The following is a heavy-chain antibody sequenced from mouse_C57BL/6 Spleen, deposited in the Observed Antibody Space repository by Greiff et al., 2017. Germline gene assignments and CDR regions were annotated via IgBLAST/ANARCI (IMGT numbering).Heavy chain of an antibody. CDR3: AYTAQATLALFAY. Sequence: QVQLQQSGAELVKPGASVKLSCTASGYTFTSYWMHWVKQRPGQGLEWIGDINPSSGYTKYNQKFKDKATLTADKASSTADMQLSSLTYEDSAVYYCAYTAQATLALFAYWGQGTLGTVSA. CDR1: GYTFTSYW. D-gene: IGHD3-2*02. CDR2: INPSSGYT. J-gene: IGHJ3*01. V-gene: IGHV1-7*01.